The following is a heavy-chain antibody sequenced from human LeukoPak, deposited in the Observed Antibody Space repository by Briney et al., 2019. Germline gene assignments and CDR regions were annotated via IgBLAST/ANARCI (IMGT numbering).Heavy chain of an antibody. D-gene: IGHD1-26*01. CDR3: ARWGLGPSFDY. CDR2: ISAGSDYI. J-gene: IGHJ4*02. Sequence: AGGSLRLSCAASGFTFSGYSMTWVRQAPGKGLEGVSYISAGSDYIYYADSVKGRFTISRDNAKNSLSLQMNSLRAEDTAVYYCARWGLGPSFDYWGQGTLVTVSS. V-gene: IGHV3-21*05. CDR1: GFTFSGYS.